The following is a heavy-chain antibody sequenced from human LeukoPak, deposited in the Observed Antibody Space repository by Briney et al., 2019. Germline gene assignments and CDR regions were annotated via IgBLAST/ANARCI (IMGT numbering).Heavy chain of an antibody. CDR1: GGSISSYY. J-gene: IGHJ4*02. Sequence: NSAETLSLTCTVSGGSISSYYWSWIRQPPGKGLEWIGYINYSRRTKNNPSLKSRVPISVDTSKNQLSLNLTSVTAADTAVYYCARHGSGSVAAPKYWGQGALVTVSS. V-gene: IGHV4-59*08. CDR3: ARHGSGSVAAPKY. CDR2: INYSRRT. D-gene: IGHD4-23*01.